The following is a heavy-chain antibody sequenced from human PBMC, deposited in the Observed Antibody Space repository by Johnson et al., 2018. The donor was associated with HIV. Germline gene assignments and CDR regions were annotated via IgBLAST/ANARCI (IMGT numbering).Heavy chain of an antibody. D-gene: IGHD2-2*01. CDR2: ISYDGSNK. CDR3: AKDRYIKGGSTGFDI. V-gene: IGHV3-30*04. CDR1: GFTFISYA. J-gene: IGHJ3*02. Sequence: QVQLVESGGGLVQPGGSLRLSCAASGFTFISYAMHWVRQAPGKGLEWVPVISYDGSNKYYADSVTGRFTISRDNSKNTLYLQMNILRSEDTAVYYCAKDRYIKGGSTGFDIWGQGTMVTVSS.